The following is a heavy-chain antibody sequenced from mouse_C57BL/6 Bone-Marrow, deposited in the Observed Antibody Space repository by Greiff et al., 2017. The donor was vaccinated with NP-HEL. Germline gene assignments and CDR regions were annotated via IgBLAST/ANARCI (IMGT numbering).Heavy chain of an antibody. CDR1: GYTFTDHT. Sequence: QVQLQQSDAELVKPGASVKISCKVSGYTFTDHTIHWMKQRPEQGLEWIGYIYPRDGSTKYNEKFKGKAILTADKSSSTAYMQLNSLTSEDSAVYFCGGDGSSFHYYAMDYWGQGTSVTVSS. CDR2: IYPRDGST. J-gene: IGHJ4*01. V-gene: IGHV1-78*01. CDR3: GGDGSSFHYYAMDY. D-gene: IGHD1-1*01.